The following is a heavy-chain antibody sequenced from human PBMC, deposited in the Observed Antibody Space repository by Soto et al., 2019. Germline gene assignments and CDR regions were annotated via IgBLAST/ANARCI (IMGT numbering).Heavy chain of an antibody. V-gene: IGHV4-39*01. CDR2: IYYSGST. Sequence: SETLSLTCTVSGGSISSSSYYWGWIRQPPGKGLEWIGSIYYSGSTYYNPSLKSRVTISVDTSKNQFSLKLSSVTAADTAVYYCARPASSAWYDWFDPWGQGTLVTVSS. CDR1: GGSISSSSYY. CDR3: ARPASSAWYDWFDP. J-gene: IGHJ5*02. D-gene: IGHD6-19*01.